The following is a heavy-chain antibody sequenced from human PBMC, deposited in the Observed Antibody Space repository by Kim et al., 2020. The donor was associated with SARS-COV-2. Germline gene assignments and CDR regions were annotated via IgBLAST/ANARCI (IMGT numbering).Heavy chain of an antibody. J-gene: IGHJ4*02. V-gene: IGHV1-69*13. D-gene: IGHD3-10*01. CDR3: ARIPRSTMAAPIDY. CDR2: IIPIFGTA. CDR1: GGTFSSYA. Sequence: SVKVSCKASGGTFSSYAISWVRQAPGQGLEWMGGIIPIFGTANYAQKFQGRVTITADESTSTAYMELSSLRSEDTAVYYCARIPRSTMAAPIDYWGQGTLVTVSS.